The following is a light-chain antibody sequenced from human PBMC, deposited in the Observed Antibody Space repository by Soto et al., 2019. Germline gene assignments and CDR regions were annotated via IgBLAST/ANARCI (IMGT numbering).Light chain of an antibody. CDR3: ETWDSNTRV. Sequence: QLVLTQPSSASASLGSSVKLTCTLRSGHSSSIIAWHQQQPGKAPRYLMKLEGSGSYYKGSGVPDRFSGSSYGADRYLTISNLHFEDEADYYCETWDSNTRVFGGGTKVTVL. V-gene: IGLV4-60*02. CDR2: LEGSGSY. CDR1: SGHSSSI. J-gene: IGLJ3*02.